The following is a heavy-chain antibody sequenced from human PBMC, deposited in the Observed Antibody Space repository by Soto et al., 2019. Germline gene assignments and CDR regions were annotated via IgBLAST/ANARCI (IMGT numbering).Heavy chain of an antibody. D-gene: IGHD3-10*01. CDR1: GGSISSSSYY. CDR2: IYYSGST. Sequence: PSETLSLTCTVSGGSISSSSYYWGWIRQPPGKGLEWIGSIYYSGSTYYNPSLKSRVTISVDTSKNQFSLKLSSVTAADTAVYYCARGVLDYGSGSYYPQYYFDYWGQGTLVTVSS. CDR3: ARGVLDYGSGSYYPQYYFDY. V-gene: IGHV4-39*01. J-gene: IGHJ4*02.